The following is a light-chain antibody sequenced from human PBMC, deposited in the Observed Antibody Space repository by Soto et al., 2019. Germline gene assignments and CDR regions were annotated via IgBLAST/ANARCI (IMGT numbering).Light chain of an antibody. CDR1: QSISSNY. V-gene: IGKV3-20*01. CDR3: QQYGSSRWT. J-gene: IGKJ1*01. Sequence: EIVLTQSPGTLSLSPGERATLSCRASQSISSNYLAWYQQKPGQAPRLLIYGASSRATDLPDRFSGSGSGTDFTLTISRLEPEDFAVYYCQQYGSSRWTFGQGTKVEIK. CDR2: GAS.